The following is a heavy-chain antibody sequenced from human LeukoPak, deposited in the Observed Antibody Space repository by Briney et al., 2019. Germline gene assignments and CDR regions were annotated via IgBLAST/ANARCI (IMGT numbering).Heavy chain of an antibody. Sequence: PGGSLRLSCAASGFTFDDYAMHWVRQAPGKGLEWVSLISGDGGSTYYADSVKGRFTISRDNSKNSLYLQMNSLRTEDTALYYCAKDLGDYVWGSYRPPPGFFDYWGQGTLVTFSS. V-gene: IGHV3-43*02. D-gene: IGHD3-16*02. CDR2: ISGDGGST. CDR3: AKDLGDYVWGSYRPPPGFFDY. CDR1: GFTFDDYA. J-gene: IGHJ4*02.